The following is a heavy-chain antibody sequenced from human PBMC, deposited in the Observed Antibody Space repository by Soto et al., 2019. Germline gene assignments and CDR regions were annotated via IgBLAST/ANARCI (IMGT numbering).Heavy chain of an antibody. CDR3: ARGVENIVVVLDVFGYYGMDV. CDR1: GYSFTSYA. V-gene: IGHV1-3*01. Sequence: QVQLVQSGAEVKKPGASVKVSCKASGYSFTSYAIYWVRQAPGQRLEWMGWINAGNGNTKYSQKFQGRVTIPSDTSASTAYMGLSSLRSEDTAVYFCARGVENIVVVLDVFGYYGMDVWGQGTTVTVSS. D-gene: IGHD2-2*01. J-gene: IGHJ6*02. CDR2: INAGNGNT.